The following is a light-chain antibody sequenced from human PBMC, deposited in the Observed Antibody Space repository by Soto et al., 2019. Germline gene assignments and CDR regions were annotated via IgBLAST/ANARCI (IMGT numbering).Light chain of an antibody. CDR1: QSGSSSQ. Sequence: EVVLTQSPGTLSLSPGERATLACSGSQSGSSSQLAWYPQKHGQXPRPLMYGASSRATGIPDRLSGSGSGTDFTITISRLEPEDFEVYYCQQYGSSPITFGQGTRLEI. CDR3: QQYGSSPIT. J-gene: IGKJ5*01. CDR2: GAS. V-gene: IGKV3-20*01.